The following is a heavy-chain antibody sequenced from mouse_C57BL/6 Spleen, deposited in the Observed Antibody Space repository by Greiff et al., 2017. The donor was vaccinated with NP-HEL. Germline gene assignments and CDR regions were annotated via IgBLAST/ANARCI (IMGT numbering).Heavy chain of an antibody. CDR3: TEEVGGYFDV. V-gene: IGHV6-3*01. Sequence: EVKLVESGGGLVQPGGSMKLSCVASGFTFSNYWMNWVRQSPEKGLEWVAQIRLKSDNYATHYAESVKGRFTISRDDSKSSVYLQMNNLRAEDTGIYYCTEEVGGYFDVWGTGTTVTVSS. CDR2: IRLKSDNYAT. CDR1: GFTFSNYW. J-gene: IGHJ1*03. D-gene: IGHD1-1*01.